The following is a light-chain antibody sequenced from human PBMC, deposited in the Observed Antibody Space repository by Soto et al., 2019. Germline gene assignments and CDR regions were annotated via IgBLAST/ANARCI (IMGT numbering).Light chain of an antibody. V-gene: IGKV1-5*03. J-gene: IGKJ1*01. CDR2: RAS. Sequence: IQMTPSPSTPSTSVGDRVTIPCRASQSISSWLAWYQQKPGEAPNLLIYRASSLQSGVPSRFSGSGSGTEFTLTISSLQPDDFATYYCQQYSRYSWTFGQGTKV. CDR1: QSISSW. CDR3: QQYSRYSWT.